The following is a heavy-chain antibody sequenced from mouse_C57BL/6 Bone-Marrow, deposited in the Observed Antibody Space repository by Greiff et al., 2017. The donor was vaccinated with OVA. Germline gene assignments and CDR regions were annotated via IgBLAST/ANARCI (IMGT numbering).Heavy chain of an antibody. CDR1: GYTFTSYW. J-gene: IGHJ4*01. CDR2: IYPGDGDT. D-gene: IGHD1-1*01. Sequence: VQLQQPGTELVKPGASVKLSCKASGYTFTSYWMHWVKQRPGKGLEWIGRIYPGDGDTNYNGKFKGKATLTADKSSSTAYMQLSSLTSEDSAVYFCARGGLLFITTVVATRDYAMDYWGQGTSVTVSS. V-gene: IGHV1-82*01. CDR3: ARGGLLFITTVVATRDYAMDY.